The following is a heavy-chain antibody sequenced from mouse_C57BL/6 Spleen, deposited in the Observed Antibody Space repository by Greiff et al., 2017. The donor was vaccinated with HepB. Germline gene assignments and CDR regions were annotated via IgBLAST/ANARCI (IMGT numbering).Heavy chain of an antibody. CDR1: GYTFTSYW. CDR2: IDPSDSYT. D-gene: IGHD2-3*01. Sequence: VQLQQPGAELVMPGASVKLSCKASGYTFTSYWMHWVKQRPGQGLEWIGEIDPSDSYTNYNQKFKGKSTLTVDKSSSTAYMQLSSLTSEDSAVYYCARDDGFTSDYWGQGTTLTVSS. J-gene: IGHJ2*01. V-gene: IGHV1-69*01. CDR3: ARDDGFTSDY.